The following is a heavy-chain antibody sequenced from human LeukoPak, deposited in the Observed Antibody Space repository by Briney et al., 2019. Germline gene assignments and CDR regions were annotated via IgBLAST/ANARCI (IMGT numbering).Heavy chain of an antibody. CDR1: GGSISSSSYY. V-gene: IGHV4-39*07. J-gene: IGHJ4*02. D-gene: IGHD4-17*01. CDR2: MYYSGST. Sequence: PSETLSLTCTVSGGSISSSSYYWGWIRQPPGKGLEWTGSMYYSGSTYYNPSLKSRVTISVDTSKNQFSLKLSSVTAADTAVYYCAREATVTTLPIQWGQGTLVTVSS. CDR3: AREATVTTLPIQ.